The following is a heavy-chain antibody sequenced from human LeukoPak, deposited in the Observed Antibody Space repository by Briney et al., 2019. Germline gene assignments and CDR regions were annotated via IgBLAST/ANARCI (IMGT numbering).Heavy chain of an antibody. CDR1: GFTFDDYA. V-gene: IGHV3-9*01. D-gene: IGHD2-2*01. Sequence: GGSLRLSCAASGFTFDDYAMHWVRQAPGKGLEWASGISWNSGSIGYADSVKGRFTISRDNAKNTLYLQMNSLRAEDTAVYYCAKGGPEGYCSSTSCYTRAFDIWGQGTMVTVSS. J-gene: IGHJ3*02. CDR3: AKGGPEGYCSSTSCYTRAFDI. CDR2: ISWNSGSI.